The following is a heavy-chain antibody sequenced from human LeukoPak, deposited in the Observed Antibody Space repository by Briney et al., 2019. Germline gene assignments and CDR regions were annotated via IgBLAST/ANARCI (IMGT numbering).Heavy chain of an antibody. V-gene: IGHV3-23*01. CDR3: AKSSYSSGSLDY. Sequence: GGSLRLSCAASGFTFSSYAMSWVRQAPGKGLEWVSAISGSGGSTYYADSVKGPFTISRDNSKNTLYLQMNSLRAEDTAVYYCAKSSYSSGSLDYWGQGTLVTVSS. CDR1: GFTFSSYA. D-gene: IGHD3-22*01. J-gene: IGHJ4*02. CDR2: ISGSGGST.